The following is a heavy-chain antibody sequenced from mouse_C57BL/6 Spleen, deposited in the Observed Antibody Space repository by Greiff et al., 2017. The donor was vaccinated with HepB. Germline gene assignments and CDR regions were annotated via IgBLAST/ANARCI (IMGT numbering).Heavy chain of an antibody. V-gene: IGHV1-53*01. CDR2: INPSNGGT. CDR3: ARSHYYGSSYTAYWYFDV. Sequence: QVQLQQPGTELVKPGASVKLSCKASGYTFTSYWMHWVKQRPGQGLEWIGNINPSNGGTNYNEKLKSKATLTVDKSSSTAYMQLSSLTSEDSAVYYCARSHYYGSSYTAYWYFDVWGTGTTVTVSS. CDR1: GYTFTSYW. J-gene: IGHJ1*03. D-gene: IGHD1-1*01.